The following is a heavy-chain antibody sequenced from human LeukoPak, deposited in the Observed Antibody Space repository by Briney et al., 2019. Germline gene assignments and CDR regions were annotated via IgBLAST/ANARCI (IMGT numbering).Heavy chain of an antibody. CDR3: AGYHAYGVTTPPLGY. J-gene: IGHJ4*02. V-gene: IGHV4-4*02. D-gene: IGHD4-17*01. Sequence: SGTLSLTCAVSGGSISSSNWWSWVRQPPGKGLEWIGEIYHSGSTNYNPSLKSRVTISVDTSKSQFSLKLSSVTAADTAVYFCAGYHAYGVTTPPLGYWGQGTLVTVSS. CDR1: GGSISSSNW. CDR2: IYHSGST.